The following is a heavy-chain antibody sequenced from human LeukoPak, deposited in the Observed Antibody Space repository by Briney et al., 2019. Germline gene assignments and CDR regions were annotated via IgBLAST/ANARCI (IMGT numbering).Heavy chain of an antibody. J-gene: IGHJ4*02. V-gene: IGHV3-66*01. Sequence: GGSLRLSCAASGFTASSNYMSWVRQAPGEGLEWVSVIYSGGSTYYADSVKGRFTISRDNSKNTLNLQMTSPRAEDTAGYYCARDSMVRGVSAAYWGQGTPVTVSS. CDR1: GFTASSNY. CDR3: ARDSMVRGVSAAY. D-gene: IGHD3-10*01. CDR2: IYSGGST.